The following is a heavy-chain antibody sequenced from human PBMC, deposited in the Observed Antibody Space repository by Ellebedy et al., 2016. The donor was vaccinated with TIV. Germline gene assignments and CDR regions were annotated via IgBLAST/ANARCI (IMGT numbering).Heavy chain of an antibody. Sequence: ASVKVSCKASGGTFSSYAISWVRQAPGQGLEWMGWISGYNGDTRYTQKLQGRVTITADKSTSTAYMALSRLGSDDTAVYYCARVHLFGWNDKGLDPWGQGTLVTVSS. CDR1: GGTFSSYA. D-gene: IGHD1-1*01. CDR2: ISGYNGDT. J-gene: IGHJ5*02. CDR3: ARVHLFGWNDKGLDP. V-gene: IGHV1-18*01.